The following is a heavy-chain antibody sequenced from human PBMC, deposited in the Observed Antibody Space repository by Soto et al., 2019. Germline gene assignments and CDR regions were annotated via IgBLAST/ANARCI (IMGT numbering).Heavy chain of an antibody. CDR2: IVPLPGTT. Sequence: SVKVSCKASGGTFTKYAITWVRQAPRQRLEWMGGIVPLPGTTNYAQKFRGRVTISADESTSTAYLELSSLRSEDTAVYYCARGVHRDGYNYLDAFDIWGQGTMVTVSS. CDR3: ARGVHRDGYNYLDAFDI. J-gene: IGHJ3*02. V-gene: IGHV1-69*13. CDR1: GGTFTKYA. D-gene: IGHD5-12*01.